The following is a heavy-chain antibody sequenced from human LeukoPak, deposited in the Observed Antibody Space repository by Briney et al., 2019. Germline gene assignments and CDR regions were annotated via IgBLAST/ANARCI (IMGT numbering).Heavy chain of an antibody. CDR1: GFTFSSYA. Sequence: GGSLRLSCAASGFTFSSYAMSWVRQAPGKGLEWVSDICGSGGSTYYADSVKGRFTISRDNSKNTLYLQMNSLRAEDTAVYYCAKVLVGSGSYIDAVFDYWGQGTLVTVSS. V-gene: IGHV3-23*01. D-gene: IGHD3-10*01. J-gene: IGHJ4*02. CDR2: ICGSGGST. CDR3: AKVLVGSGSYIDAVFDY.